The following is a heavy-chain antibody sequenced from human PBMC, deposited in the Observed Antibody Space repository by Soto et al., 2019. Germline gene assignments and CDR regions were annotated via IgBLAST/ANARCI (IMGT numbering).Heavy chain of an antibody. D-gene: IGHD6-6*01. CDR3: ARDGVVSAGGRGSSSGSGDY. CDR1: GYTFTGYY. Sequence: ASVKVSCKASGYTFTGYYMHWVRQAPGQGLEWMGWINPNSGGTNYAQKFQGWVTMTRDTSISTAYMELSRLRSDDTAVYYCARDGVVSAGGRGSSSGSGDYWGQGTLVTVSS. CDR2: INPNSGGT. V-gene: IGHV1-2*04. J-gene: IGHJ4*02.